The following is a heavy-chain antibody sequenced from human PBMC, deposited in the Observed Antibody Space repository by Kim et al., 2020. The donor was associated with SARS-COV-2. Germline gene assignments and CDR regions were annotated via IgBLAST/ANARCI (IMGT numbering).Heavy chain of an antibody. CDR2: MNPITGNT. Sequence: ASVKVSCKASGYTFSTYDINGVRQATGQGLEWMGWMNPITGNTGYAQKFQGRVSMTRDNSISTAYIELSSLRSEDTAVYYCARHCSGGICYYLSYWGQGTPVTVSS. D-gene: IGHD2-15*01. CDR3: ARHCSGGICYYLSY. J-gene: IGHJ4*02. CDR1: GYTFSTYD. V-gene: IGHV1-8*01.